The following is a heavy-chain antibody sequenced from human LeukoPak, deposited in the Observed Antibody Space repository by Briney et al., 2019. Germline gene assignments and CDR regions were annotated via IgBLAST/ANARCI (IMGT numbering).Heavy chain of an antibody. D-gene: IGHD4-17*01. CDR2: IYYSGST. CDR1: GGSISSGGYY. Sequence: SETLSLTCTVSGGSISSGGYYWSWIRQHPGKGLEWIGYIYYSGSTYYNPSLKSRVTISVDTSKNQFSLKLSSVTAADTAVYYCARGEDYGDNYYYYGMDVWGQGTTVTVSS. J-gene: IGHJ6*02. CDR3: ARGEDYGDNYYYYGMDV. V-gene: IGHV4-31*03.